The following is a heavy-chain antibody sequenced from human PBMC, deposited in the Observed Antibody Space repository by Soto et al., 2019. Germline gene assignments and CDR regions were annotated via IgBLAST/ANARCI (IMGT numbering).Heavy chain of an antibody. V-gene: IGHV4-59*01. CDR1: GGSISTYY. CDR2: VIYSGIT. J-gene: IGHJ4*02. Sequence: PSETLSLTCTVSGGSISTYYWSWIRQPPGKGLEWIGYVIYSGITNFNPSLKSRVTMALDTSKNQFSLKLSSVTAADTAVYYCARGRAGSGYYYDFDFWGQGTLVTVSS. CDR3: ARGRAGSGYYYDFDF. D-gene: IGHD3-22*01.